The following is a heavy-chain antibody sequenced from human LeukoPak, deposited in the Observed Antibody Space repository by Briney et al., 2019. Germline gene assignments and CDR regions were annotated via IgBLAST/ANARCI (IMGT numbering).Heavy chain of an antibody. CDR3: ARTGYCSSTSCYGYYYGMDV. CDR2: IYYRGST. D-gene: IGHD2-2*01. CDR1: GGSISSYC. J-gene: IGHJ6*02. V-gene: IGHV4-59*01. Sequence: TSSETLSLTCTVSGGSISSYCWSWIRQPPGKGLEWMGYIYYRGSTNYNPSLKSRVTISVDTSKNQFSLKLSSVTAADTAVYYCARTGYCSSTSCYGYYYGMDVWGQGTTVTVSS.